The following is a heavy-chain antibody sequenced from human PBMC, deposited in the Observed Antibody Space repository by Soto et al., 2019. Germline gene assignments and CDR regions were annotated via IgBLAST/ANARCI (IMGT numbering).Heavy chain of an antibody. D-gene: IGHD5-18*01. CDR1: GGTFNTYT. CDR2: ILPILGSI. V-gene: IGHV1-69*08. Sequence: QVQLVQSGAEVRKPGSSVMISCKASGGTFNTYTFSCVRQAPGQGLEWMGSILPILGSINYAPNFQGRLSITADQSTTTAYMELSSLTSHDTAIYYCGRIPRYSFPTSDPLDNWGQGTLVTVSS. CDR3: GRIPRYSFPTSDPLDN. J-gene: IGHJ4*02.